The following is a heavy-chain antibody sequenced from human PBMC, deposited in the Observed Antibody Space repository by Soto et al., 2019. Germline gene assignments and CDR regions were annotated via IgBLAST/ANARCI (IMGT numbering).Heavy chain of an antibody. CDR1: GYTFTSYD. CDR3: ARWTTYDFWSGRAPFDP. D-gene: IGHD3-3*01. J-gene: IGHJ5*02. Sequence: QVQLVQSGAEVKKPGASVKVSCKASGYTFTSYDINWVRQATGQGLEWMGWMNPNSGNTGYAQKFQGRGTMTRNTSISTAYMELSSLRSEDTAVYYCARWTTYDFWSGRAPFDPWGQGTLVTVSS. CDR2: MNPNSGNT. V-gene: IGHV1-8*01.